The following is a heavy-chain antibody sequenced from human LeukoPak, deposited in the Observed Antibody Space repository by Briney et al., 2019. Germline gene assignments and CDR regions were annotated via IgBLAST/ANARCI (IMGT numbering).Heavy chain of an antibody. J-gene: IGHJ3*02. CDR1: GGSISSSSYY. Sequence: PSETLSLTCAVSGGSISSSSYYWGWIRQPPGKGLEWIGSIYYSGSTYYNPSLKSRVTISVDTSKNQFSLKLSSVTAADTAVYYCASGGTDAFDIWGQGTMVTVSS. V-gene: IGHV4-39*07. D-gene: IGHD1-26*01. CDR2: IYYSGST. CDR3: ASGGTDAFDI.